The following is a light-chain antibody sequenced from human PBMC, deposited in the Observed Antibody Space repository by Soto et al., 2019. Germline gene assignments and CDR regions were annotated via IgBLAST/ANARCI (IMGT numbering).Light chain of an antibody. V-gene: IGKV3-20*01. CDR1: QDVTSSY. CDR2: DAS. CDR3: QQYARSVT. Sequence: EILLTQSPGTLSLSPGERATLSCRASQDVTSSYLAWYQQKPGQAPRLLIYDASSRATGISERFGGSGPGTDYTLTISRLEPENFAGYYCQQYARSVTFGGGT. J-gene: IGKJ4*01.